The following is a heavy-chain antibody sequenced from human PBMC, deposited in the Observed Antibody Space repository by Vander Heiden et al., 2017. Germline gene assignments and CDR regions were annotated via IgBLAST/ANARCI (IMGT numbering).Heavy chain of an antibody. CDR1: GGTFSSYA. V-gene: IGHV1-69*06. Sequence: QVQLVQSGAEVKKPGASVKVSCMASGGTFSSYAISGVRQAPGQGLEWMGGIIPIFGTANYAQKFQGRVTITADKSTSTAYMELSSLRSEDTAVYYCASYTRWFDPWGQGTLVTVSS. CDR2: IIPIFGTA. CDR3: ASYTRWFDP. J-gene: IGHJ5*02.